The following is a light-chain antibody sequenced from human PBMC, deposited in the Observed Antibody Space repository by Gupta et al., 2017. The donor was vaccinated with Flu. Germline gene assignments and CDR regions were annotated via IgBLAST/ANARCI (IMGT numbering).Light chain of an antibody. CDR2: SND. Sequence: SSNIGNNYLSWYQQLPGTAPNLLIYSNDQWPSGVPDRFSGSKSGTSASLAISGLRSEDEAEYYCAVWDDSLRGPVFGGGTKLTVL. V-gene: IGLV1-47*02. CDR3: AVWDDSLRGPV. CDR1: SSNIGNNY. J-gene: IGLJ3*02.